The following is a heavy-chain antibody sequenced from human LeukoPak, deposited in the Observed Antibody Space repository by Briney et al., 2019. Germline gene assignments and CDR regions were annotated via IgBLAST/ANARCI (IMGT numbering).Heavy chain of an antibody. CDR3: ARDPICWYGPIGCYYYYMDV. D-gene: IGHD6-13*01. CDR2: ISAYNGNT. CDR1: GYTFTSYG. Sequence: GASVKVSCKASGYTFTSYGISWVRQAPGQGLEWMGWISAYNGNTNYAQKLQGRVAMTTDTSTSTAYMELRSLRSDDTAVYYCARDPICWYGPIGCYYYYMDVWGKGTTVTISS. J-gene: IGHJ6*03. V-gene: IGHV1-18*01.